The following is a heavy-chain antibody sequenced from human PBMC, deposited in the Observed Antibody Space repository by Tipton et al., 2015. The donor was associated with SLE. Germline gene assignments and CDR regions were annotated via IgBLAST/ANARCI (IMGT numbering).Heavy chain of an antibody. J-gene: IGHJ6*04. CDR3: ARAPYSSTLGNYYYGMDV. V-gene: IGHV3-53*05. CDR2: IYSGGST. D-gene: IGHD6-13*01. Sequence: GSLRLSCAASGFTVSSNYMSWVRQAPGKGLEWVSVIYSGGSTYYADSVKGRFTISRDNSKNTLYLQMNSLRAEDTAVYYCARAPYSSTLGNYYYGMDVWGEGTTVTVSS. CDR1: GFTVSSNY.